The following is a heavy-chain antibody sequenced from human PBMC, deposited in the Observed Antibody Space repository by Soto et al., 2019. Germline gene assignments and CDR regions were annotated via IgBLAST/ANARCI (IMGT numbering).Heavy chain of an antibody. Sequence: SETLSLTCTVSGGSISSYYWSWIRQPPGKGLEWIGYIYYSGSTNYNPSLKSRVTISVDTSKNQFSLKLSSVTAADTAVYYCARSRAGYDFWSGYYTGYLDPWGQGTLVTVSS. CDR3: ARSRAGYDFWSGYYTGYLDP. D-gene: IGHD3-3*01. J-gene: IGHJ5*02. CDR1: GGSISSYY. CDR2: IYYSGST. V-gene: IGHV4-59*01.